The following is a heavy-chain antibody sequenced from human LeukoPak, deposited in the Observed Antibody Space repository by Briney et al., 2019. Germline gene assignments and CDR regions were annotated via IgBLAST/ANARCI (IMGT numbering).Heavy chain of an antibody. CDR3: AIDIGGSIEDMDV. Sequence: SETLSLTCTDSGGSIGTYYWSWIRQSPGKGLEWIGYIYVTGTRYNPYLKIRGTISVDRYTNQFFLKMISGTAADTAVYYCAIDIGGSIEDMDVWGKGTKVIVSS. CDR1: GGSIGTYY. D-gene: IGHD3-16*01. J-gene: IGHJ6*03. V-gene: IGHV4-4*09. CDR2: IYVTGT.